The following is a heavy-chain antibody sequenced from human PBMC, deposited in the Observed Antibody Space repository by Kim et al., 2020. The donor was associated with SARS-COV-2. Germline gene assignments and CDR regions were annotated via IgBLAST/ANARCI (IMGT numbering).Heavy chain of an antibody. J-gene: IGHJ4*02. CDR3: ARGLVLRSPDY. CDR2: K. V-gene: IGHV3-30*01. D-gene: IGHD2-15*01. Sequence: KYDADSVKGRFTISKDNSKNTLYLQMNSLRAEDTAVYYCARGLVLRSPDYWGQGTLVTVSS.